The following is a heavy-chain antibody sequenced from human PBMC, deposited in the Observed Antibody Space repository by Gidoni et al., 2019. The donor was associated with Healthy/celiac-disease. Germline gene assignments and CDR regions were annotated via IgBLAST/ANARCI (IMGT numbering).Heavy chain of an antibody. CDR1: GYTFTGYY. CDR2: INPNSGGT. Sequence: QVQLVQSGAEVKKPGASVKVSCKASGYTFTGYYMHWVRQAPGQGLEWMGWINPNSGGTNYAQKFQGRVTMTRDTSISTAYMELSRLRSDDTAVYYCARAPPLGYCSGGSCYVDGWFDPWGQGTLVTVSS. J-gene: IGHJ5*02. D-gene: IGHD2-15*01. V-gene: IGHV1-2*02. CDR3: ARAPPLGYCSGGSCYVDGWFDP.